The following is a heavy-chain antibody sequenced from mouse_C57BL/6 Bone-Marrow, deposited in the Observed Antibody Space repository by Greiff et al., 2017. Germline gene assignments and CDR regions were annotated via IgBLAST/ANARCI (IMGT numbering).Heavy chain of an antibody. V-gene: IGHV1-55*01. CDR3: ARLLRPYCYAMDD. D-gene: IGHD1-2*01. Sequence: VQLQQPGAELVKPGASVKMSCKASGYTFTSYWITWVKQRPGQGLEWIGDIYPGSGSTNYNEKFKSKATLTVDTSSSTAYMQLSSLTSEDSAVYYCARLLRPYCYAMDDWGQGTSVTVSS. CDR2: IYPGSGST. CDR1: GYTFTSYW. J-gene: IGHJ4*01.